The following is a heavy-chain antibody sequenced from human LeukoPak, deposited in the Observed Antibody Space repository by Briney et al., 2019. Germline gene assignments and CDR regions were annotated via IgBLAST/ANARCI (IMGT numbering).Heavy chain of an antibody. V-gene: IGHV3-23*01. CDR3: AKDRVPLAARPLHFDY. CDR1: GFTFDDYG. Sequence: GGSLRLSCAASGFTFDDYGMSWVRQAPGKGLEWVSGISGIGGRTYYADSVKGRFSISRDNSKNTPYLQMNSLRAEDTAVYYCAKDRVPLAARPLHFDYWGQGTLVTVSS. D-gene: IGHD6-6*01. J-gene: IGHJ4*02. CDR2: ISGIGGRT.